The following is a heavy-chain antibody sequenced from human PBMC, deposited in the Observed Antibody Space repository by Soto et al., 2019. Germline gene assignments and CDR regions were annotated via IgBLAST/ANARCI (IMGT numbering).Heavy chain of an antibody. D-gene: IGHD5-12*01. Sequence: SETLSLTCTVSGGSISSYYWSWIRQPPGKGLEWIGYIYYSGSTNYNPSLKSRVTISVDTSKNQFSLKLSSVTAADTAVYYCGGKVAAHYYSSTLDFGGKGTTVPVS. CDR1: GGSISSYY. CDR2: IYYSGST. V-gene: IGHV4-59*01. J-gene: IGHJ6*03. CDR3: GGKVAAHYYSSTLDF.